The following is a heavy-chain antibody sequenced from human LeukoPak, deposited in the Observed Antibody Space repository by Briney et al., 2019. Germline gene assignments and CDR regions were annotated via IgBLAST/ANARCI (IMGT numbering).Heavy chain of an antibody. CDR3: ARRHYYDSSGYYFFDY. V-gene: IGHV5-51*01. CDR1: GYSFTSYW. J-gene: IGHJ4*02. CDR2: IYPDDSDT. D-gene: IGHD3-22*01. Sequence: GESLKISCKASGYSFTSYWIGWVRQMPGKGLEWMGIIYPDDSDTRYSPTFQGQVTISADKSISTAYLQWSSLAASDTAIYYCARRHYYDSSGYYFFDYWGQGTLVTVSS.